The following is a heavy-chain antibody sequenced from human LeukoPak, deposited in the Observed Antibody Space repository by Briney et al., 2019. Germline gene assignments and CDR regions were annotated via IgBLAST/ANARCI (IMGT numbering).Heavy chain of an antibody. CDR3: ARGRGSYYNGWFDP. Sequence: SETLSLTCTVSGGSISSYYWSWIRQPPGKGLEWIGEINHSGSTNYNPSLKSRVTISVDTSKNQFSLKLSSVTAADTAVYYCARGRGSYYNGWFDPWGQGTLVTVSS. CDR2: INHSGST. D-gene: IGHD1-26*01. V-gene: IGHV4-34*01. J-gene: IGHJ5*02. CDR1: GGSISSYY.